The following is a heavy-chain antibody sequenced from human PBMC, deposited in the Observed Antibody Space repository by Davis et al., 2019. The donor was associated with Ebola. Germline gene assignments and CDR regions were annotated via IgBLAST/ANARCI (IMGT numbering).Heavy chain of an antibody. CDR3: ARDSSGWYPYYFDY. V-gene: IGHV4-59*12. Sequence: SETLSLTCTLSGGSISSYYWSWIRQPPGKGLEWIGYIYYSGSTNYNPSLKSRVTISVDTSKNQFSLKLSSVTAADTAVYYCARDSSGWYPYYFDYWGQGTLVTVSS. D-gene: IGHD6-19*01. J-gene: IGHJ4*02. CDR1: GGSISSYY. CDR2: IYYSGST.